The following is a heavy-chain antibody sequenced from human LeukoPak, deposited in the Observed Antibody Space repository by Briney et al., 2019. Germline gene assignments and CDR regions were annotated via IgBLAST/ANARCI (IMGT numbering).Heavy chain of an antibody. J-gene: IGHJ4*02. CDR1: GYTFTGYY. V-gene: IGHV1-2*02. CDR2: INPNSGRT. CDR3: ARTGYSSTYRFTGDY. Sequence: AASVKVSCKASGYTFTGYYMHWVRQAPGQGLEWMGWINPNSGRTKYAQKFQGRVTMTRDTSISTAYMELSRLRSDDTAVYYCARTGYSSTYRFTGDYWGQGTLVTVSS. D-gene: IGHD6-13*01.